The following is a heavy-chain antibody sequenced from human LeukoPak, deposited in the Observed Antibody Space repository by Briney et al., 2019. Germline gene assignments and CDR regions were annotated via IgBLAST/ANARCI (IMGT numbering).Heavy chain of an antibody. CDR1: GDSVSSNSAA. D-gene: IGHD6-13*01. J-gene: IGHJ5*02. V-gene: IGHV6-1*01. CDR2: TYYRSEWYN. Sequence: SQTLSLTCAISGDSVSSNSAAWNWIRQSPSRGLEWRGRTYYRSEWYNDYAVSVKSRITINPDTSKNQFSLQLNSVTPEDTAVYYCARVLGIAAAGINWFDPWGQGTLVTVSS. CDR3: ARVLGIAAAGINWFDP.